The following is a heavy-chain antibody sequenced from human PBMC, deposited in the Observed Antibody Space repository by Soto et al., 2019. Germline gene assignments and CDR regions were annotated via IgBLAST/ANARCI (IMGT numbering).Heavy chain of an antibody. CDR1: DGSISTYF. Sequence: SETLPLTCTVSDGSISTYFCNLIRQPAGKGLEWIGRIDNSGNTNYNPSLKSRVTMSADTSRNQFSLKLNSVTAADTAVYYCARGGQDFWSGPFDYWGQGARVTFYS. J-gene: IGHJ4*02. V-gene: IGHV4-4*07. CDR3: ARGGQDFWSGPFDY. D-gene: IGHD3-3*01. CDR2: IDNSGNT.